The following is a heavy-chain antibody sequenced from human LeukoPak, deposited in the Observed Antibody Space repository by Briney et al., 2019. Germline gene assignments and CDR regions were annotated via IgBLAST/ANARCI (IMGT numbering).Heavy chain of an antibody. CDR2: ISSSGSTI. V-gene: IGHV3-48*04. CDR3: ARESASFDY. J-gene: IGHJ4*02. Sequence: GGSLRLSYAASGFTFTTYWMSWVRQAPGKGLEWVSYISSSGSTIYYADSVKGRFTISRDNAKNSLYLQMNSLRAEDTAVYYCARESASFDYWGQGTLVTVSS. CDR1: GFTFTTYW.